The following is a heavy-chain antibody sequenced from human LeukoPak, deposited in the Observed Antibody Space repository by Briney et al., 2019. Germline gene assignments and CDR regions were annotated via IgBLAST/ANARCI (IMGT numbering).Heavy chain of an antibody. D-gene: IGHD3-10*01. CDR3: ARKAATRSIDY. CDR2: IYTSGST. J-gene: IGHJ4*02. Sequence: PSQTLSLTCTVSGGSISSGSYYWSWIRQPAGKGLEWIGRIYTSGSTNYNPSLKSRVTISVDTSKNQFSLKLSSVTAADTAVYYCARKAATRSIDYWGQGTLVTVSS. CDR1: GGSISSGSYY. V-gene: IGHV4-61*02.